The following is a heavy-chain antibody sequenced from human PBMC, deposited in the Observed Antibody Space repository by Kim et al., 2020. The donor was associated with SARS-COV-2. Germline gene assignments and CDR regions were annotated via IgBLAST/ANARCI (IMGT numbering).Heavy chain of an antibody. V-gene: IGHV3-23*01. CDR2: ISGSGGST. CDR3: ASSTDYYDSSGIKRGIGAFDI. J-gene: IGHJ3*02. CDR1: GFTFSSYA. D-gene: IGHD3-22*01. Sequence: GGSLRLSCAASGFTFSSYAMSWVRQAPGKGLEWVSAISGSGGSTYYADSVKGRFTISRDNSKNTLYLQMNSLRAEDTAVYYCASSTDYYDSSGIKRGIGAFDIWGQGTMVTVSS.